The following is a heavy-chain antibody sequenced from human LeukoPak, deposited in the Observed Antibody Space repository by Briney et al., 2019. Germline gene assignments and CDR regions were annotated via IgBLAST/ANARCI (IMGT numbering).Heavy chain of an antibody. Sequence: GGSLRLSCAASGFTVSSNYMNWVRQAPGKGLEWVSVIYSGGSTYYADSVKGRFTISRDNSKNTLYLQMNSLRAEDTAVYYCAKDMRYSSSPGVYWGQGTLVTVSS. V-gene: IGHV3-53*01. J-gene: IGHJ4*02. CDR1: GFTVSSNY. CDR2: IYSGGST. D-gene: IGHD6-6*01. CDR3: AKDMRYSSSPGVY.